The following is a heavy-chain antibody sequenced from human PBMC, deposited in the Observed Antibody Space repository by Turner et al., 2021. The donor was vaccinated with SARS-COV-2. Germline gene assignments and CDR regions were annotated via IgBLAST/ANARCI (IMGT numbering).Heavy chain of an antibody. Sequence: QVQLVESGGGVVQPGMSLSLSCAASGITFSSHGMHWVRQAPGKGLEWVAVIWNDGSQKYYADSVKGRFTISKDNSKNMVYLQMNSLRAEDTAVYYCARLDDSGHWGAFDIWGQGTMVTVSS. V-gene: IGHV3-33*01. D-gene: IGHD3-22*01. CDR2: IWNDGSQK. J-gene: IGHJ3*02. CDR1: GITFSSHG. CDR3: ARLDDSGHWGAFDI.